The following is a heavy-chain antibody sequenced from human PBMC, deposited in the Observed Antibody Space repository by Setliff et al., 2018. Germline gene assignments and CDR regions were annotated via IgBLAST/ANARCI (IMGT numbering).Heavy chain of an antibody. V-gene: IGHV4-39*02. CDR2: VYDSGTT. J-gene: IGHJ4*02. D-gene: IGHD6-6*01. CDR1: GGSISSISYY. Sequence: PSETLSLTCTVPGGSISSISYYWGWIRQPPGKGLEWIGTVYDSGTTYYNPSLKSRVTMSVDTSKNHVSLKLSSVTAADTAVYYCARGRNIAARLLDSWGQGTLVTVSS. CDR3: ARGRNIAARLLDS.